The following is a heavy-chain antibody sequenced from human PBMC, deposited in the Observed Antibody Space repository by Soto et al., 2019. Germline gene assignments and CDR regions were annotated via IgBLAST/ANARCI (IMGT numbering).Heavy chain of an antibody. V-gene: IGHV1-18*03. CDR1: GYTFTSYG. CDR2: ISAYNGNT. Sequence: QVQLVQSGAEVKKPGASVKVSCKASGYTFTSYGISWVRQAPGQGLEWMGWISAYNGNTNYAQKLQGRVTMTTDTSTSTAYMELRSLRSDDMAVYYCARGRWRGGELKVGYGFDPWGQGTLVTVSS. CDR3: ARGRWRGGELKVGYGFDP. J-gene: IGHJ5*02. D-gene: IGHD3-10*01.